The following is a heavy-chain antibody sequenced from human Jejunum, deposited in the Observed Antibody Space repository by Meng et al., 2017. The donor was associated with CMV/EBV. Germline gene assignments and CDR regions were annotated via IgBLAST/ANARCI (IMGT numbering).Heavy chain of an antibody. J-gene: IGHJ6*02. Sequence: RYDALSWVSHAPGKGLEWVGVIRSKAYVGTTDYAASMKGRFIIYRDDPKSIVYLEMNSMRAEDTGVYYCTRDPLSYYNDYYGIDVWGRGTTVTVSS. V-gene: IGHV3-49*04. CDR3: TRDPLSYYNDYYGIDV. CDR1: RYDA. CDR2: IRSKAYVGTT. D-gene: IGHD2/OR15-2a*01.